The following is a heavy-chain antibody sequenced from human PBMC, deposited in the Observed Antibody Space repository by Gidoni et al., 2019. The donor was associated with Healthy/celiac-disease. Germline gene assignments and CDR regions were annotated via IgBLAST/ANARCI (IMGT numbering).Heavy chain of an antibody. D-gene: IGHD2-2*01. CDR2: IYPGDSDT. Sequence: EVQLVQSGAEVKKPGESLKISCKGSGSSFTSYWIGWVRQMPGKGLEWMGIIYPGDSDTRYSPSFQGQVTISADKSISTAYLQWSSLKASDTAMYYCARQRRAYQLLHDAFDIWGQGTMVTVSS. V-gene: IGHV5-51*01. CDR3: ARQRRAYQLLHDAFDI. J-gene: IGHJ3*02. CDR1: GSSFTSYW.